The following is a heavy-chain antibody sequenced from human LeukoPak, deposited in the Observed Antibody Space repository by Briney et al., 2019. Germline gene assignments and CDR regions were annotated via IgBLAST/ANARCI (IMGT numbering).Heavy chain of an antibody. D-gene: IGHD3-22*01. Sequence: PGVSLRLSCAASGFTFSSYAMSWVRQAPGKGLEWVSAISGSGGSTYYADSVKGRFTISRDNSKNTLYLQMNSLRAEDTAVYYCAKVSSIVVVITDHDAFDIWGQGTMVTVSS. V-gene: IGHV3-23*01. CDR2: ISGSGGST. CDR1: GFTFSSYA. CDR3: AKVSSIVVVITDHDAFDI. J-gene: IGHJ3*02.